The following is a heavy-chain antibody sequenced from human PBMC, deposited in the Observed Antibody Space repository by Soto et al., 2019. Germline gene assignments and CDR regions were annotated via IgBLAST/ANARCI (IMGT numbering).Heavy chain of an antibody. CDR3: ARHRVGTSCYATQNTCHYMDV. J-gene: IGHJ6*03. CDR1: GYSFTSYW. V-gene: IGHV5-51*01. CDR2: IYPGDSDT. Sequence: GESLKISCKGSGYSFTSYWIGWVRQMPGKGLEWMGIIYPGDSDTRYSPSFQGQVTISADKSISTAYLQWGSLKASDTAMYYRARHRVGTSCYATQNTCHYMDVWGKGTTVTVSS. D-gene: IGHD2-2*01.